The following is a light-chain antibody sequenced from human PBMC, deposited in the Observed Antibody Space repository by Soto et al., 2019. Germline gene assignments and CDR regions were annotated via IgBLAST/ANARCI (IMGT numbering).Light chain of an antibody. CDR1: QGISEY. J-gene: IGKJ4*01. CDR2: EAS. CDR3: QQCGNWPLT. Sequence: EIVLTHSLDTLSFSPPQGSKPPCRASQGISEYLAWYPQKPGQAPRLLIYEASKRATGIPARFSGSGSGTDFTLTISSLEPEDFAVYYCQQCGNWPLTFGGGTKVDI. V-gene: IGKV3-11*01.